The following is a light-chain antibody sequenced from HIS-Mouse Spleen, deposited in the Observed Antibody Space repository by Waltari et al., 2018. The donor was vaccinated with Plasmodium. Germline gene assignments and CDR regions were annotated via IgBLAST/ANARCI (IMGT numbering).Light chain of an antibody. J-gene: IGLJ2*01. CDR2: DVS. CDR1: NSDVGGYNY. V-gene: IGLV2-11*01. CDR3: CSYAGSYTLV. Sequence: QSALTQPRSVSGSPGQSVTIPCTGTNSDVGGYNYVSWYQQHPGKAPKLMIYDVSNRPSGVPDRFSGSKSGNTASLTISGLQAEDEADYYCCSYAGSYTLVFGGGTKLTVL.